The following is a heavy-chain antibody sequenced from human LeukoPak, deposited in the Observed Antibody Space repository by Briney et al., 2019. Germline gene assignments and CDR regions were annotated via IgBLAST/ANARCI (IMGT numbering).Heavy chain of an antibody. Sequence: PGGSLRLSCAASGFIFSSYNMKWVRQAPGKGLEWISDISSSSTTIYYADSVKGRFTISRDNSKNTLYLQMNSLRAEDTAVYYCANAHKLGYYYDSSGLDYWGQGTLVTVSS. CDR2: ISSSSTTI. D-gene: IGHD3-22*01. CDR1: GFIFSSYN. V-gene: IGHV3-48*01. J-gene: IGHJ4*02. CDR3: ANAHKLGYYYDSSGLDY.